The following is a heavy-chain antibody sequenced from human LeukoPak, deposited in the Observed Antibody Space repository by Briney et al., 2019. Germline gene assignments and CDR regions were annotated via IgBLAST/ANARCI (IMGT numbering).Heavy chain of an antibody. Sequence: GASVKVSCKATGYSFTSHYVHWVRQDPGQGLEWLGLINPSGSSTLYAQKFQGRVTMTRDMSTTTDYMELSSLRSEDTAVYYCARDNSVGDVAWWFDPWGQGTLVTVSS. CDR1: GYSFTSHY. CDR3: ARDNSVGDVAWWFDP. CDR2: INPSGSST. V-gene: IGHV1-46*01. D-gene: IGHD1-26*01. J-gene: IGHJ5*02.